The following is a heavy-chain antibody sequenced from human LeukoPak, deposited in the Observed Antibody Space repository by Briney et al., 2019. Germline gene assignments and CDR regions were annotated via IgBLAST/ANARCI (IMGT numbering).Heavy chain of an antibody. J-gene: IGHJ5*02. D-gene: IGHD3-3*01. V-gene: IGHV3-23*01. CDR2: ISGSGGST. Sequence: PGRSLRLSCAASGFTFDDYAMSWVRQAPGKGLEWVSAISGSGGSTYYADSVKGRFTISRDNSKNTLYLQMNSLRAEDTAVYYCAKFFLEWSPSRWFDPWGQGTLVTVSS. CDR3: AKFFLEWSPSRWFDP. CDR1: GFTFDDYA.